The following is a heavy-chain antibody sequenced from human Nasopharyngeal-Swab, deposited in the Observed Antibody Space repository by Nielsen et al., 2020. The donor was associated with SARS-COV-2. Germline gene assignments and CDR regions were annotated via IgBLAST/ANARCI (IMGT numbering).Heavy chain of an antibody. J-gene: IGHJ4*02. Sequence: ASVKVSCKDSGYTFTGYYMHWVRQAPGKGLEWMGRINPNSGGTNYAQKFQGRVTMTRDTSISTAYMELSRLRSDDTAVYYCARGDYDILTGYPLDYWGQGTLVTVSS. CDR3: ARGDYDILTGYPLDY. D-gene: IGHD3-9*01. CDR1: GYTFTGYY. V-gene: IGHV1-2*06. CDR2: INPNSGGT.